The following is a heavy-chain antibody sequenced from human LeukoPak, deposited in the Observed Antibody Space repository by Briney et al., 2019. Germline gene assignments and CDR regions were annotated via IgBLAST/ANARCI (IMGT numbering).Heavy chain of an antibody. V-gene: IGHV3-33*01. Sequence: PGGSLRLSCAASGFTFTSFGIHWIRQAPGKGLEWVALISYDGSNKYYADSVKGRFSISRDDSKNTVFLQMNSLRVEDTAMYYFTIFSDWGQGTLVTVSS. CDR1: GFTFTSFG. CDR2: ISYDGSNK. D-gene: IGHD3-9*01. J-gene: IGHJ4*02. CDR3: TIFSD.